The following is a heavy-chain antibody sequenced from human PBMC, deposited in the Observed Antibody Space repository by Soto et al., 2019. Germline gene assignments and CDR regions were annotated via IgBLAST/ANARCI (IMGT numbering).Heavy chain of an antibody. J-gene: IGHJ4*02. CDR1: GYTFTNYY. CDR2: INCGGGGT. V-gene: IGHV1-46*01. CDR3: VREFSGGYFDY. D-gene: IGHD3-10*01. Sequence: QVQLVQSGAEVEKPGASVRVSCKASGYTFTNYYMHWVRQAPGQGLEWVGIINCGGGGTNYAQKFQGRVIMTSDTSTNTVYMNLSSLRSEDTAVYYCVREFSGGYFDYWGQGILVTVST.